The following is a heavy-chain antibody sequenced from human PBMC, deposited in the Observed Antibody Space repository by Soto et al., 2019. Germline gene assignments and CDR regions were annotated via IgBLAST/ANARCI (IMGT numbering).Heavy chain of an antibody. V-gene: IGHV4-59*01. J-gene: IGHJ6*02. CDR1: GGSISSYY. Sequence: SETLSLTCPFSGGSISSYYWSWIRQPPGKGLEWIGYIYYSGSTNYNPSLKSRVTISVDTSKNQFSLKLSSVTAADTAVYYCASSNIAATGFYYYGMDVWGRGTTVTVSS. CDR3: ASSNIAATGFYYYGMDV. CDR2: IYYSGST. D-gene: IGHD6-13*01.